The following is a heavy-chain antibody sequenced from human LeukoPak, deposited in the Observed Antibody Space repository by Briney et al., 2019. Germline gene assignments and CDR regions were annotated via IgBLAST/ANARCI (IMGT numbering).Heavy chain of an antibody. CDR2: INDDGGAT. D-gene: IGHD1-14*01. CDR3: ARGIPDFYFYMDV. Sequence: GGSLRLSCAASGFTFGDYWMHWIRQVPGKGPVWVSRINDDGGATSTAGFGKGRFTISRDNAKNVLYLQMDSLRAEDTAIYYCARGIPDFYFYMDVWGKRTTVSVCS. V-gene: IGHV3-74*01. CDR1: GFTFGDYW. J-gene: IGHJ6*03.